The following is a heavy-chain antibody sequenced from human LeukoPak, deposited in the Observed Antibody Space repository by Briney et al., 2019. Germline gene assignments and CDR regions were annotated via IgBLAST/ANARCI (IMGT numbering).Heavy chain of an antibody. D-gene: IGHD3-10*01. V-gene: IGHV3-66*01. CDR2: IYSGGST. Sequence: GGSLRLSCAASGFTVSSNYMSWVRQAPGKGLEWVSVIYSGGSTYYADSVKGRFTISRDNSKKTLDLQMNSLRVEDTATYYCAKLGTYYGSGREYYFDYWGQGTLVTVSS. J-gene: IGHJ4*02. CDR1: GFTVSSNY. CDR3: AKLGTYYGSGREYYFDY.